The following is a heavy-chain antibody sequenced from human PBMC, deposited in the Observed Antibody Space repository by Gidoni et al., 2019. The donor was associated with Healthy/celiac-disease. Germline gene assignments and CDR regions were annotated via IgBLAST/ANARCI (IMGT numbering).Heavy chain of an antibody. J-gene: IGHJ6*03. CDR1: GGSISSYY. CDR2: IYYSGST. CDR3: ARELGDYYYYMDV. Sequence: QVQLQESGPGLVKPSETLSLTCTVSGGSISSYYWSWIRQPPGKGLEWIGYIYYSGSTNYNPSLKSRVTISVDTSKNQFSLKLSSVTAADTAVYYCARELGDYYYYMDVWGKGTTVTVSS. V-gene: IGHV4-59*01.